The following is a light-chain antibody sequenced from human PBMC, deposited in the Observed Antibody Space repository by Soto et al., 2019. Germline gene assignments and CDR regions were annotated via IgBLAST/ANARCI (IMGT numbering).Light chain of an antibody. Sequence: QSALTQPASESGSPGQSITISCSGTSSDVGSYNLVSWYQQHPGKAPKLMIYEASKRPSGVSNRFSGSKSGNTASLTISGLQAEDEADYYCCSFAGITTFVLFGGGTKLTVL. CDR3: CSFAGITTFVL. J-gene: IGLJ2*01. V-gene: IGLV2-23*02. CDR2: EAS. CDR1: SSDVGSYNL.